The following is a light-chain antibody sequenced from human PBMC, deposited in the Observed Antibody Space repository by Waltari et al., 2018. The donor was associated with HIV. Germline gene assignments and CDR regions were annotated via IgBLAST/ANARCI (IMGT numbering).Light chain of an antibody. Sequence: ERVMTQSPTTLSVSPGERATLSCRASQSVDSDLAWYQQKPGQPPRPLISGASTRATGIPARFSGSGSGIEFTLTINSLQSEDFAIYYCQQYNNWPYTFGQGTRLDIK. CDR3: QQYNNWPYT. CDR1: QSVDSD. J-gene: IGKJ2*01. CDR2: GAS. V-gene: IGKV3-15*01.